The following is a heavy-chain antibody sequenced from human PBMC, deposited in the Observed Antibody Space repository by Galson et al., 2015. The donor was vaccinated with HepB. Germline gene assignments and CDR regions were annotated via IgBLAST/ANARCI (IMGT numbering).Heavy chain of an antibody. CDR2: IWYDGSNK. Sequence: SLRLSCAASGFTFSSYGMHWVRQAPGKGLEWVAVIWYDGSNKYYADSVKGRFTISRDNSKNTLYLQMNSLRAEDTAVYYCAREAGGYKKKGFFDYWGQETLVTVSS. CDR3: AREAGGYKKKGFFDY. V-gene: IGHV3-33*01. CDR1: GFTFSSYG. J-gene: IGHJ4*02. D-gene: IGHD5-24*01.